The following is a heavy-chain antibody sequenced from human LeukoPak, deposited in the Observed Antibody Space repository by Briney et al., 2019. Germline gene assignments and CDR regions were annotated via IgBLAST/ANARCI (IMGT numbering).Heavy chain of an antibody. CDR2: ISAYNGNT. J-gene: IGHJ4*02. CDR3: ARGYAASCSSTTCPYFDY. D-gene: IGHD2-2*01. CDR1: GYTFTSYG. Sequence: ASVKVSCKASGYTFTSYGISWVRQAPGQGLEWMGWISAYNGNTNYAQKLQGRVTMTTDRSTSTAYMELRSLRSDDTAVYYCARGYAASCSSTTCPYFDYWGQGTLVTVSS. V-gene: IGHV1-18*01.